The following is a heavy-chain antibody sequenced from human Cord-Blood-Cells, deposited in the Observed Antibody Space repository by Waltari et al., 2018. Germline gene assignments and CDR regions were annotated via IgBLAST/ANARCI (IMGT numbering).Heavy chain of an antibody. J-gene: IGHJ5*02. CDR2: INHSGST. Sequence: QVQLQQWGAGLLKPSETLSLTCAVYGGSFSGYYWSWIRQPPGKGLEWIGEINHSGSTNYNPSLKSRVTISVDTSKNQFSLKLSSVTAADTAVYYCAKGGVPTPIYDFWSGYYNNWFDPWGQGTLVTVSS. D-gene: IGHD3-3*01. V-gene: IGHV4-34*01. CDR3: AKGGVPTPIYDFWSGYYNNWFDP. CDR1: GGSFSGYY.